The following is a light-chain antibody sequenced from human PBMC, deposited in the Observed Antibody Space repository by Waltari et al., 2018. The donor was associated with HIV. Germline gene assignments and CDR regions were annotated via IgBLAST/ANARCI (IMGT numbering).Light chain of an antibody. CDR3: QQYADSPRT. CDR1: QSVSSGS. Sequence: EIVLTQSPGTLSLSPGERAIFSCRASQSVSSGSLAWYQQKPGQAARLLIYGESNRATGIPDRFSGSGSGTDFTLTISRLDPEDFAVYFCQQYADSPRTFGQGTKLEIK. CDR2: GES. J-gene: IGKJ1*01. V-gene: IGKV3-20*01.